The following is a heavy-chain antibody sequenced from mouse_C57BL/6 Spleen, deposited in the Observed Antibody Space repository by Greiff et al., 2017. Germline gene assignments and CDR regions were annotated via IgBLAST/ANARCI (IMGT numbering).Heavy chain of an antibody. CDR3: ASGIYYGGIYWYFDV. CDR1: GYAFSSYW. D-gene: IGHD1-1*01. J-gene: IGHJ1*03. Sequence: VKLMESGAELVKPGASVKISCKASGYAFSSYWMNWVKQRPGKGLEWIGQIYPGDGDTNYNGKFKGKATLTADKSSSTTYMQLSSLTSEDSAVYFCASGIYYGGIYWYFDVWGTGTTVTVSS. V-gene: IGHV1-80*01. CDR2: IYPGDGDT.